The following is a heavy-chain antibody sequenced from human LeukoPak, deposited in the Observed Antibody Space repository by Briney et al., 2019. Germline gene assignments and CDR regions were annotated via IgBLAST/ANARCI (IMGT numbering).Heavy chain of an antibody. Sequence: GASVKVSCKVSGYSLTELSMHWVRQAPGKGLEWMGGFDPGNGETIFTKNFQGRVTMTDDTSTDTAYMELSSLRSEETAVYYCTGGTFYRLLDYWGQGTLVTVSS. CDR2: FDPGNGET. V-gene: IGHV1-24*01. CDR1: GYSLTELS. J-gene: IGHJ4*02. D-gene: IGHD2/OR15-2a*01. CDR3: TGGTFYRLLDY.